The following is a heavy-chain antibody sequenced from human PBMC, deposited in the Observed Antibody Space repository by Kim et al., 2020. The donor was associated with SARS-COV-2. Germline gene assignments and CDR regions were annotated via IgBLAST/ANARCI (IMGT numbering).Heavy chain of an antibody. CDR3: ARERWFGGLLSSGITSYYYGGLDV. J-gene: IGHJ6*02. CDR1: GFTFSSYW. V-gene: IGHV3-7*01. Sequence: GGSLRLSCAASGFTFSSYWMTWVRQAPGKGLEWVANITLDGSEKSYADSVKGRFTISRDNTKNSLYLQMNSLRAEDTAVYYCARERWFGGLLSSGITSYYYGGLDVGGQGT. D-gene: IGHD3-10*01. CDR2: ITLDGSEK.